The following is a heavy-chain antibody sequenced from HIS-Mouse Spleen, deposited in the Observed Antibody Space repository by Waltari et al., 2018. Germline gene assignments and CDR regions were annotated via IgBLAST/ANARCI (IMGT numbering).Heavy chain of an antibody. V-gene: IGHV1-8*01. CDR3: ARGHDYSNYFDY. D-gene: IGHD4-4*01. Sequence: QVQLVQSGAEVKKPGASVKVSCKDSGYPFTRSALHWGRQDTGQGLEWMGWMNPNSGNTGYAQKFQGRVTMTRNTSISTAYMELSSLRSEDTAVYYCARGHDYSNYFDYWGQGTLVTVSS. J-gene: IGHJ4*02. CDR2: MNPNSGNT. CDR1: GYPFTRSA.